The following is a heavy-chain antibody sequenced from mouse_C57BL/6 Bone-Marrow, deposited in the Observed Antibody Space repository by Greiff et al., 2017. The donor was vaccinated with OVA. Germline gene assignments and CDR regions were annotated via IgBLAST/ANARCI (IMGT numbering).Heavy chain of an antibody. CDR2: IYPRSGNT. V-gene: IGHV1-81*01. D-gene: IGHD1-1*01. Sequence: QVQLKQSGAELARPGASVKLSCKASGYTFTSYGISWVKQRTGQGLEWIGEIYPRSGNTYYNEKFKGKATLTADKSSSTAYMELRSLTSEDSAVYFCARTHRYYYGSSYDVWGTGTTVTVSS. CDR1: GYTFTSYG. J-gene: IGHJ1*03. CDR3: ARTHRYYYGSSYDV.